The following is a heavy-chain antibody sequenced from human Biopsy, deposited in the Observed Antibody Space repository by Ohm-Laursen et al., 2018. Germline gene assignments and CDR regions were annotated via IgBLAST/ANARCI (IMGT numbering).Heavy chain of an antibody. V-gene: IGHV5-51*01. Sequence: GESLRISCKGSGYSFPTYWIGWVRQMPGKGLEWMGIIYPSDSNTIYSPSFQGQVTISADKSISTAYLQLTSLKASGTAMYYCARNSGNYKYDAFDIWGLGTMVTVSS. CDR2: IYPSDSNT. CDR1: GYSFPTYW. J-gene: IGHJ3*02. CDR3: ARNSGNYKYDAFDI. D-gene: IGHD1-7*01.